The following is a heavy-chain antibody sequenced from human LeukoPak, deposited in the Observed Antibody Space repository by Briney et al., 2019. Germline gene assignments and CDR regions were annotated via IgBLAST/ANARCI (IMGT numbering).Heavy chain of an antibody. CDR1: GYTFTSYG. J-gene: IGHJ4*02. CDR2: ISAYNGNT. D-gene: IGHD3-10*01. V-gene: IGHV1-18*04. Sequence: ASVKVSCKASGYTFTSYGISWVRQAPGQGLEWMGWISAYNGNTNYAQKFQGRVTMTTDTSTSTAYMELRSLRSDDTAVYYCARDKEGYYGSGSYYDYWGQGTLVTVSS. CDR3: ARDKEGYYGSGSYYDY.